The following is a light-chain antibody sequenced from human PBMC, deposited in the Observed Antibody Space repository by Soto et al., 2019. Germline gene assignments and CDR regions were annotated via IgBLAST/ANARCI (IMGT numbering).Light chain of an antibody. J-gene: IGKJ5*01. CDR3: QQANSFPT. CDR1: QSISSY. Sequence: DIHMTQSPSSLSASLGDRVTITFQASQSISSYLNWYQQKPGKAPKLLIYAASSLQSGVPSRFSGSGSGTDFTLTISSLQPEDFATYYCQQANSFPTFGQGTRLEIK. V-gene: IGKV1-39*01. CDR2: AAS.